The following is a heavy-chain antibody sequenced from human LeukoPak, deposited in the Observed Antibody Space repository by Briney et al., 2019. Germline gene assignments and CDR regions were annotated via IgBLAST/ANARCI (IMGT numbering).Heavy chain of an antibody. D-gene: IGHD6-19*01. Sequence: SETLSLTCTVSGGSISSSSYYWGWIRQPPGKGLEWIGSIYYSGSTYYNPSLKSRVTISVDTSKNQFSLKLSSVTAADTAVYYCARGLHEQWLSHWGQGTLVTVSS. CDR1: GGSISSSSYY. J-gene: IGHJ4*02. CDR3: ARGLHEQWLSH. CDR2: IYYSGST. V-gene: IGHV4-39*07.